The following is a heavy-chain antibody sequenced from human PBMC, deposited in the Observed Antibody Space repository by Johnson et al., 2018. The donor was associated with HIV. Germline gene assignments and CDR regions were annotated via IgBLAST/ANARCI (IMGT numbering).Heavy chain of an antibody. Sequence: QVQLVESGGGLVQPGGSLRLSCAASGFTFSSYGMHWVRQAPGNGLDWVAVISYDGSEKYYVDSVKGRFTISRDNAKNSLYLQMNSLRAEDTAVYYCASDPVPAAIRAFDIWGQGTMVTVSS. CDR3: ASDPVPAAIRAFDI. CDR2: ISYDGSEK. J-gene: IGHJ3*02. CDR1: GFTFSSYG. V-gene: IGHV3-30*03. D-gene: IGHD2-2*01.